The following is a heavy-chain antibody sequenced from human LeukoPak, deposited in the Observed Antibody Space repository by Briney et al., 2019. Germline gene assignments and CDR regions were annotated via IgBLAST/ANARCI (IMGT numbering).Heavy chain of an antibody. J-gene: IGHJ4*02. D-gene: IGHD2-21*01. CDR1: GGSISSYY. Sequence: SETLSLTCTVSGGSISSYYWSWIRQPPEKGMEWIAYIYYSGTTYYNPSLKSRVTISVDTSQNQFSLKLSSVTAADTAVYYCARYFRSTRYYDYWGQGTLVTVSS. V-gene: IGHV4-59*08. CDR3: ARYFRSTRYYDY. CDR2: IYYSGTT.